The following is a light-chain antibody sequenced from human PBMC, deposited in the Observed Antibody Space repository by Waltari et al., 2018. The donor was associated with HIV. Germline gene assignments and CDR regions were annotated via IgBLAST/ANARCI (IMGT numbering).Light chain of an antibody. CDR1: SSDVGGYSY. CDR3: CSYAGSYKYI. V-gene: IGLV2-11*01. J-gene: IGLJ1*01. Sequence: QSALTQPRSVSGSPGQSVTISCTGTSSDVGGYSYVSWYQQHPATAPKVLIYDVTKRPSGAPDRFSGSKSGNTASLTISGLQAEDEADYYCCSYAGSYKYILGSGTKVTVL. CDR2: DVT.